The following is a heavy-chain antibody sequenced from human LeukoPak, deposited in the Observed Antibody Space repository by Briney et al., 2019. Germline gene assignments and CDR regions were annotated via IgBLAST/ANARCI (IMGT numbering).Heavy chain of an antibody. J-gene: IGHJ3*02. CDR1: GGSISSYY. Sequence: PSETLSLTCTVSGGSISSYYWSWIRQPPGKGLEWIGYIYYSGSTNYNPSLKSRVTISVDTSKNQFSPKLSSVTAADTAVYYCARVAIFGVVISAFDIWGQGTMVTVSS. CDR3: ARVAIFGVVISAFDI. V-gene: IGHV4-59*01. D-gene: IGHD3-3*01. CDR2: IYYSGST.